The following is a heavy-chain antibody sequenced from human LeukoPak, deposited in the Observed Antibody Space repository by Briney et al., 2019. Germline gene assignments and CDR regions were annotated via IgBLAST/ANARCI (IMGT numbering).Heavy chain of an antibody. Sequence: GGSLRLSCAASGFTFSGYTMNWVRQAPGKGLEWVSSISSSSSYMYYADSVKGRFTISRDNAKNSLYLQMNSLRAEDTAVYYCARAWRYEILTGYSVYWGQGTLVTVSS. CDR3: ARAWRYEILTGYSVY. V-gene: IGHV3-21*01. CDR1: GFTFSGYT. CDR2: ISSSSSYM. D-gene: IGHD3-9*01. J-gene: IGHJ4*02.